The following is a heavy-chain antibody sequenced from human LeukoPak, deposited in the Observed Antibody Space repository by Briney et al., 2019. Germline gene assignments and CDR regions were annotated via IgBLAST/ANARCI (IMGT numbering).Heavy chain of an antibody. D-gene: IGHD2-2*01. J-gene: IGHJ5*02. V-gene: IGHV4-59*01. CDR2: IYYSGST. CDR3: ARSPYCSGTSCYDDRPPWGWFDP. Sequence: SETLSLTCTVSGGSTSSYYWSWIRQPPGKGLEWIGYIYYSGSTNYNPSLKSRVTISVDTSKNQFSLKLSSVTAADTAVYYCARSPYCSGTSCYDDRPPWGWFDPWGQGTLVTVSS. CDR1: GGSTSSYY.